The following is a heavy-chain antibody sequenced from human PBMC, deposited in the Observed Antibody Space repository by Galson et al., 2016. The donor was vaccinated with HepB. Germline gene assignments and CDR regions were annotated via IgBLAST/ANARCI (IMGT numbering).Heavy chain of an antibody. CDR1: GYSFTNYW. J-gene: IGHJ3*02. V-gene: IGHV5-51*01. CDR3: ARRSSDAFDI. CDR2: IYPGDSDT. D-gene: IGHD3-10*01. Sequence: QSGAEVKKPGESLKISCKGSGYSFTNYWIGWVRQMPGKGLEWMGTIYPGDSDTRYSPSSQVQVTISADKSISAAYLQWNSLKASDTAIYYCARRSSDAFDIWGQGTMVTVSS.